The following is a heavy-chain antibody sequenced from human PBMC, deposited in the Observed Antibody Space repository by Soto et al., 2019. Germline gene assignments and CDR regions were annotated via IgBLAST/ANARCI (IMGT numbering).Heavy chain of an antibody. J-gene: IGHJ3*02. D-gene: IGHD3-22*01. CDR2: SIPTFGTT. CDR1: GGLLSSYA. CDR3: ARGINDYYDGTGPSWDDAFDI. V-gene: IGHV1-69*06. Sequence: QVQLVQSGADVKRPGSSVKVSCKTSGGLLSSYAISWVRQAPGQGLEWMGGSIPTFGTTVYAQNFQGRVSITADRSTGTAYLELRGLRSQDTAVYYCARGINDYYDGTGPSWDDAFDIWGQGTMVTVSS.